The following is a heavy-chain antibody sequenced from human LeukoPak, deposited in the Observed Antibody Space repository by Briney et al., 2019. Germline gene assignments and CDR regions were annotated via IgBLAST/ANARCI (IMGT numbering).Heavy chain of an antibody. Sequence: PSETLSLTCAVYGGSFSGYHWSWIRQPPGKGLEWIGEINHSGSTNYNPSLKRRVTISVDTSKNQFSLKLSSVTAADTAVYYCAAGGSYGSVDYWGQGTLVTVSS. V-gene: IGHV4-34*01. D-gene: IGHD1-26*01. CDR1: GGSFSGYH. J-gene: IGHJ4*02. CDR2: INHSGST. CDR3: AAGGSYGSVDY.